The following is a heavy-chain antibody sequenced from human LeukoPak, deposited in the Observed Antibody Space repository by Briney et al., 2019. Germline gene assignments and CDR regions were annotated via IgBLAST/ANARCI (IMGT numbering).Heavy chain of an antibody. CDR2: ISTYNGHT. V-gene: IGHV1-18*01. CDR3: VRDFRFLDDY. J-gene: IGHJ4*02. D-gene: IGHD3-3*01. CDR1: GSTFTNHG. Sequence: ASVKVSCKVSGSTFTNHGISWVREAPGQGLEWMGWISTYNGHTNYAQKFQGRVTMTTDTSTSTVYMEVRSLRSDDTAVYYCVRDFRFLDDYWGQGTLVTVSS.